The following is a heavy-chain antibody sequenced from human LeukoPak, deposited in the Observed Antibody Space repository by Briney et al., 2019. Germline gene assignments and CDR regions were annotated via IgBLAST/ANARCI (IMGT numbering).Heavy chain of an antibody. D-gene: IGHD1-26*01. J-gene: IGHJ4*02. CDR3: ARGPGEWELLDY. CDR2: IYHSGST. Sequence: PSETLSLTCAVYGGSFSGYYWSWIRQPPGKGLEWIGSIYHSGSTYYNPSLKSRVTISVDTSKNQFSLKLSSVTAADTAVYYCARGPGEWELLDYWGQGTLVTVSS. V-gene: IGHV4-34*01. CDR1: GGSFSGYY.